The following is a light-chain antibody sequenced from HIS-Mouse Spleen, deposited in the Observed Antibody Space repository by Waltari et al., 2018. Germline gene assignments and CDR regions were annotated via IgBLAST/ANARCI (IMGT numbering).Light chain of an antibody. CDR3: MQDLQSPWT. CDR2: LGS. CDR1: QSLLHSNGCNY. Sequence: DIVMTQSPLTLPVTPGDPASITCRASQSLLHSNGCNYLDWYLQKPGQSPQLLIYLGSNLATGVPARFSGSGSGTDFTLKISRVEADDVGVYYCMQDLQSPWTFGQGTKVEIK. J-gene: IGKJ1*01. V-gene: IGKV2-28*01.